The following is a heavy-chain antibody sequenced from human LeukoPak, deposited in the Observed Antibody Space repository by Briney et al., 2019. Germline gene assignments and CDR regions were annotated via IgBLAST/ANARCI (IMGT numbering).Heavy chain of an antibody. CDR2: ISDSGGRA. J-gene: IGHJ4*02. Sequence: GGSLRLSCAVSGITLSNYGMSWVRQAPGKGLEWVAGISDSGGRANYADSVKGRFTISRDNPKNTIYLQMTSLRAEDTAVYFCAKRGVVIRVILVGFHKEAYYFDSWGQGALVTVSS. CDR1: GITLSNYG. D-gene: IGHD3-22*01. CDR3: AKRGVVIRVILVGFHKEAYYFDS. V-gene: IGHV3-23*01.